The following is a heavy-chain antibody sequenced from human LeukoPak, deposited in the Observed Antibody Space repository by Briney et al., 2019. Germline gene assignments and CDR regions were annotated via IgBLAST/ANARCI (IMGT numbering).Heavy chain of an antibody. D-gene: IGHD1-26*01. CDR3: ARDRYSGSFHYYYYYMDV. CDR2: IFPSGGEI. Sequence: GGSLRLSCEASGFTFSTFAMIWVRHPPGKGLEWVSSIFPSGGEIHYADSVRGRFTISRDNSKSTLSLQMNSLRAEDTAVYYCARDRYSGSFHYYYYYMDVWGKGTTVTVSS. CDR1: GFTFSTFA. J-gene: IGHJ6*03. V-gene: IGHV3-23*01.